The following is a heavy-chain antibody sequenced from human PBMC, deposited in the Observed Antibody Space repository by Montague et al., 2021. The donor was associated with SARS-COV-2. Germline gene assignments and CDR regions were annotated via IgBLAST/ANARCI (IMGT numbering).Heavy chain of an antibody. D-gene: IGHD2-2*01. J-gene: IGHJ6*02. V-gene: IGHV4-61*02. CDR3: ARTVVVPAAMSRYYGMDV. Sequence: TLSLACSVSGGSISSGSYYWSRIRQPAGKGLEWIGRIYISGSTNYNPSLKSRVTMSVDTSKNQFSLKLSSVTAADTAVYYCARTVVVPAAMSRYYGMDVWGQGTSVTVSS. CDR1: GGSISSGSYY. CDR2: IYISGST.